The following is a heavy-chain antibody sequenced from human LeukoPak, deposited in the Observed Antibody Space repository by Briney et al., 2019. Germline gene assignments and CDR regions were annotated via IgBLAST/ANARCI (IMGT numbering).Heavy chain of an antibody. D-gene: IGHD3/OR15-3a*01. Sequence: PGGSLRLSCAASGFTFSSYSMNWVRQAPGKGLEWVSYISSSSSTIYYADSVKGRFTISRDNAKNSLYPQMNSLRDEDTAVYYCARDKGGLVIDYWGQGTLVTVSS. CDR3: ARDKGGLVIDY. CDR1: GFTFSSYS. V-gene: IGHV3-48*02. J-gene: IGHJ4*02. CDR2: ISSSSSTI.